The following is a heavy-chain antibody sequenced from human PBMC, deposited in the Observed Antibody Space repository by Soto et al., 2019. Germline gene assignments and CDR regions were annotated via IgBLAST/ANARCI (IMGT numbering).Heavy chain of an antibody. CDR3: ARGVDIVATSHGCYFDY. CDR1: GGSFSGYY. CDR2: INHSGST. J-gene: IGHJ4*02. Sequence: PSETLSLTCAVYGGSFSGYYWSWIRQPPGKGLEWIGEINHSGSTNYNPSLKSRVTISVDTSKNQFSLKLSSVTAADTAVYYCARGVDIVATSHGCYFDYWGQGTLVTVS. D-gene: IGHD5-12*01. V-gene: IGHV4-34*01.